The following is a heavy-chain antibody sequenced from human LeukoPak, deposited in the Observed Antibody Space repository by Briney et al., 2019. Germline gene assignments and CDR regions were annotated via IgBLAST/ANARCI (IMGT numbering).Heavy chain of an antibody. CDR1: GGSISRYY. D-gene: IGHD3-3*01. Sequence: PSETLSLTCTVSGGSISRYYWSWIRQPPGKGLEWIGYIHTSGSTKYNPSLKSRVTTSLDTSKNQFSLRLSSVTAADTALYYCARKADDFWSGPFDYWGQGTLVTVSS. CDR3: ARKADDFWSGPFDY. V-gene: IGHV4-4*09. CDR2: IHTSGST. J-gene: IGHJ4*02.